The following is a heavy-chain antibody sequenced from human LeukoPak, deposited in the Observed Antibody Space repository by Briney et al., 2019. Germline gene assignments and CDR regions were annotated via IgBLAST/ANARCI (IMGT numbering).Heavy chain of an antibody. Sequence: PSETLSLTCAVYGGSFSGYYWSWIRQPPGKGLEWIGEINHSGSTNYNPSLKSRVTISVDTSKNQFSLKLSSMTAADTAVYYCAGASFYYDSSGHQAYYFDYWGQGTLVTVSS. CDR1: GGSFSGYY. V-gene: IGHV4-34*01. D-gene: IGHD3-22*01. CDR3: AGASFYYDSSGHQAYYFDY. J-gene: IGHJ4*02. CDR2: INHSGST.